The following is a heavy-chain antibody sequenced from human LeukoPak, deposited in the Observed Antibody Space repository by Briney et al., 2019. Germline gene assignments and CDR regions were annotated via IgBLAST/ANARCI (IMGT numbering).Heavy chain of an antibody. CDR2: ISAYNGNT. D-gene: IGHD6-13*01. J-gene: IGHJ5*02. CDR1: GYTCTSYG. Sequence: ASVKVSCKASGYTCTSYGISWVRQAPGQGLEWMGRISAYNGNTNYAQKLQGRVTMTTDTSTSTAYMELRSLRSDDTAVYYCARDFVRQQLVHPVAFDPWGQGTLATVSS. CDR3: ARDFVRQQLVHPVAFDP. V-gene: IGHV1-18*01.